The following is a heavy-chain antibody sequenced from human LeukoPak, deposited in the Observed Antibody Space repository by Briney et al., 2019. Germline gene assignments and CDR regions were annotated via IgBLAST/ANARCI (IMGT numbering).Heavy chain of an antibody. CDR2: ISWDGGST. Sequence: PGGSLRLSCAASGFTFDDYTMHWVRQAPGKGLEWVSLISWDGGSTYYADSVKGRFTISRDNSKNSLYLQMNSLRTEDTALYYCAKEGYYDLWSGSPPHYYYYYMDVWGKGTTVTVSS. CDR1: GFTFDDYT. V-gene: IGHV3-43*01. CDR3: AKEGYYDLWSGSPPHYYYYYMDV. D-gene: IGHD3-3*01. J-gene: IGHJ6*03.